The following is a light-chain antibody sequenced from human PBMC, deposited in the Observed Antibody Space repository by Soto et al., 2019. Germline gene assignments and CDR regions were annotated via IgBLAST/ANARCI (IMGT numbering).Light chain of an antibody. CDR3: QQSYSTPYT. Sequence: DIQMTQSPSSLSASVGDRVTITCRASQSISSYLNWYQQKLGKAPKLLIYAASSLQSGVPSRFSISGYRTDFTLTISSLQPEDFATYYCQQSYSTPYTFGQGTKLEIK. CDR2: AAS. V-gene: IGKV1-39*01. J-gene: IGKJ2*01. CDR1: QSISSY.